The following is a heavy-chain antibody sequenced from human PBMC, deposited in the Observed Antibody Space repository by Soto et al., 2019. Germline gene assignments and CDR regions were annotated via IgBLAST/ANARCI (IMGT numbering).Heavy chain of an antibody. CDR1: GYTFTGYY. CDR2: INPQTGGT. V-gene: IGHV1-2*02. J-gene: IGHJ6*02. CDR3: AKERYQVISDGMDV. D-gene: IGHD2-2*01. Sequence: ASVKVSCKASGYTFTGYYIHWVREAPGQGLEWMGWINPQTGGTSYSQKFQGRVTLSRDTSINTAYLELTRLRFDDAAVYFCAKERYQVISDGMDVWGQGTTVTVSS.